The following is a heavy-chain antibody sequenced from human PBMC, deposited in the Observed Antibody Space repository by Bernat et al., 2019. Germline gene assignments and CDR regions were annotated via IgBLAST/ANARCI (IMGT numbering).Heavy chain of an antibody. CDR1: GFTFSSYE. CDR3: ARAPSGYGNWFDP. D-gene: IGHD5-12*01. CDR2: ISSSGSTI. J-gene: IGHJ5*02. Sequence: EVQLVESGGGLVQPGGSLRLSCAASGFTFSSYEMNWVRRAPGKGLEWVSYISSSGSTIYYADSVKGRFTISRDNAKNSLYLQMNSLRAEDTAVYYCARAPSGYGNWFDPWGQGTLVTVSS. V-gene: IGHV3-48*03.